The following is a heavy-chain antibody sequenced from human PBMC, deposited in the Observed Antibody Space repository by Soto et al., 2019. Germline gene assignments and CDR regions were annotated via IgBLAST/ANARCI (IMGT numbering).Heavy chain of an antibody. CDR3: ARGRGASNPGGHFDY. D-gene: IGHD3-10*01. CDR2: IYHSGST. CDR1: GGSISSGNW. J-gene: IGHJ4*01. Sequence: QVQLQESGPGLVKPSGTLSLTCAVSGGSISSGNWWSWVRQPPGKGLEWVGEIYHSGSTNYNPSPQSPGTISVDNAQNQFPLKLASVTAADTAVYYCARGRGASNPGGHFDYWGQGTLVTVSS. V-gene: IGHV4-4*02.